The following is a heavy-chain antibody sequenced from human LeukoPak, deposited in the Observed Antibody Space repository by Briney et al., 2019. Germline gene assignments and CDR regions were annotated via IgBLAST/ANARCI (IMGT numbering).Heavy chain of an antibody. CDR2: ISYDGRNE. V-gene: IGHV3-30*04. CDR1: GFTFTTYA. J-gene: IGHJ4*02. D-gene: IGHD3-10*01. CDR3: ATSGGSGSFPVFDY. Sequence: PGGSLRLSCAASGFTFTTYAMHWVRQAPDTGLDWVAVISYDGRNEYYADSVKGRFTISRDNSRNTLYLQMDSLRAEDSAVYYCATSGGSGSFPVFDYWGQGTLVTVSS.